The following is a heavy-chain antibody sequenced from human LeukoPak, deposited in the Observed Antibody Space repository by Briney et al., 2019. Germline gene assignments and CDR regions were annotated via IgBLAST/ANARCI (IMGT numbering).Heavy chain of an antibody. CDR2: ISSSSSYI. D-gene: IGHD2-8*02. CDR1: GFTFSSYS. CDR3: AKAWWVGYLGFDY. Sequence: GGSLRLSCAASGFTFSSYSMNWVRQAPGKGLEWVSSISSSSSYIYYADSVKGRFTISRDNSKNTLYLQMNSLRAEDTAVYYCAKAWWVGYLGFDYWGQGTLVTVSS. J-gene: IGHJ4*02. V-gene: IGHV3-21*04.